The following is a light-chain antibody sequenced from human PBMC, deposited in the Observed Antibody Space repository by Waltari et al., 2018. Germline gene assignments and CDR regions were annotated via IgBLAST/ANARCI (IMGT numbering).Light chain of an antibody. CDR1: QSVGRY. CDR2: DAI. Sequence: EIVLTQSPATLSLSPGESATLPCRASQSVGRYLTWYQQKPAQPPRLLIYDAINRAPGVPARFSGSGSGTDFTLTISGLEPDDFGVYYCQQRDNWPQTFGQGTKLEI. CDR3: QQRDNWPQT. J-gene: IGKJ2*01. V-gene: IGKV3-11*01.